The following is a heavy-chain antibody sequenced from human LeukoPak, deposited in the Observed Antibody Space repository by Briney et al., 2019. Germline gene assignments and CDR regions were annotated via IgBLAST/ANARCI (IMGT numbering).Heavy chain of an antibody. CDR3: ARHTTGYNSPRDSFNI. Sequence: ASVKVSCKASGYTFTNYYMHWVRQAPGQGLEWMGMISPSGASTSYAQKFQGRVTMTRDVSTSTVYMELSSLRAEDTAVYYCARHTTGYNSPRDSFNIWGQGTMVTVSS. V-gene: IGHV1-46*01. J-gene: IGHJ3*02. CDR2: ISPSGAST. D-gene: IGHD1-1*01. CDR1: GYTFTNYY.